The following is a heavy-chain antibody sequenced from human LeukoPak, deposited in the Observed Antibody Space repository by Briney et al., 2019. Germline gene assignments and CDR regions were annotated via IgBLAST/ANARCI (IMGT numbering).Heavy chain of an antibody. CDR3: ARHLGSPRITIFGVPYYYMDV. Sequence: ASVKVSCKASGYTFTGYYMHWVRQAPRQGLEWMGWINPNSGGTNYAQKFQGRFTMTRGTSLSTAYLELSRLRSDDTAVYYCARHLGSPRITIFGVPYYYMDVWGKGTTVTVSS. D-gene: IGHD3-3*01. V-gene: IGHV1-2*02. CDR1: GYTFTGYY. CDR2: INPNSGGT. J-gene: IGHJ6*03.